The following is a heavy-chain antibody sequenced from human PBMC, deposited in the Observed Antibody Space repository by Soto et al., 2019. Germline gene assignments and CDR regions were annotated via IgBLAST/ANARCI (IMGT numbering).Heavy chain of an antibody. D-gene: IGHD2-21*02. J-gene: IGHJ4*02. Sequence: QVQLQESGPGLVRPSQTLSLTCSVSGASISSGVYCWSWIRQHPGKGLEWIGYICYSGSTYYNPSLKSRVTISVDTSKNQFSLKLNSVTAADTAVYYCGRDRDSVSNWGQGTLVTVSS. CDR2: ICYSGST. CDR1: GASISSGVYC. V-gene: IGHV4-31*03. CDR3: GRDRDSVSN.